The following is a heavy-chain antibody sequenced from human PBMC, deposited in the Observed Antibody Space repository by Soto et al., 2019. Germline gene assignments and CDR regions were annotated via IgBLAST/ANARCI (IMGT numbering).Heavy chain of an antibody. V-gene: IGHV1-69*13. CDR3: ARALRNTATLLAVPFYYYFGMDV. D-gene: IGHD5-18*01. CDR2: IIPIFGTA. Sequence: GASVKVSCKASGGTFSSYAISWVRQAPGQGLEWMGGIIPIFGTANYAQKFQGRVTITADESTSTAYMELSSLRSEDTAVYYCARALRNTATLLAVPFYYYFGMDVWGQGTTVT. CDR1: GGTFSSYA. J-gene: IGHJ6*02.